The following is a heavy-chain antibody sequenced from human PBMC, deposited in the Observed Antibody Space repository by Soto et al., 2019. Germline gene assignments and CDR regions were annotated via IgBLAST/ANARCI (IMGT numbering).Heavy chain of an antibody. CDR3: ARVALGYDYADV. Sequence: ASVKVSCKAFGYTFNAFYMHWVRQAPGQGLEWMGLSNPSSDCTSYARKFQGRVTMTRDTSTSTVYMELSSLRSEDTAVYYCARVALGYDYADVWGQGTTVTVSS. D-gene: IGHD4-17*01. V-gene: IGHV1-46*02. J-gene: IGHJ6*02. CDR1: GYTFNAFY. CDR2: SNPSSDCT.